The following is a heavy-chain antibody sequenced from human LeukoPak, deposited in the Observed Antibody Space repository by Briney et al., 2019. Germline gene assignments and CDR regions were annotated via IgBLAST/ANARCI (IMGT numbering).Heavy chain of an antibody. CDR2: ISSSSSYI. V-gene: IGHV3-21*01. CDR1: GFTFSSYS. J-gene: IGHJ6*03. CDR3: AREAYYYYYMDV. Sequence: GGPLRLSCAASGFTFSSYSMNWVRQAPGKGLEWVASISSSSSYIYYADSVKGRFTISRDNAKNSLYLQMNSLRAEDTAVYYCAREAYYYYYMDVWGKGTTVTVSS.